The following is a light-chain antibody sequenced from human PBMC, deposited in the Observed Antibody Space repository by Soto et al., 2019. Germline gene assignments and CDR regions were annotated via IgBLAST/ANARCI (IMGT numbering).Light chain of an antibody. CDR1: SSKIGRNY. Sequence: QSVLTQPPSASGTPGQKVTISCSGSSSKIGRNYVYWYRQLPGTAPKLLIYRNYERPSGVPDRFSGSKSGTSASLAISGLRSEDEADYYCAAWDDSLSALFGTGTKVTVL. CDR2: RNY. J-gene: IGLJ1*01. CDR3: AAWDDSLSAL. V-gene: IGLV1-47*01.